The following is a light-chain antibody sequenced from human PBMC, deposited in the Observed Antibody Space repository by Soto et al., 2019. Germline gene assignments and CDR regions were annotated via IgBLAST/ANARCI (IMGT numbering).Light chain of an antibody. CDR2: EVS. J-gene: IGLJ3*02. CDR1: SSDVGGYNY. Sequence: QSALTQPASVSGPPGQPITISCTGTSSDVGGYNYVSWYQQHPGKAPKLMIYEVSNRPSGVSNRFSGSKSGNTASLTISGLQAEDEADYYCTSYTTSSTWVFGGGTKLTVL. V-gene: IGLV2-14*01. CDR3: TSYTTSSTWV.